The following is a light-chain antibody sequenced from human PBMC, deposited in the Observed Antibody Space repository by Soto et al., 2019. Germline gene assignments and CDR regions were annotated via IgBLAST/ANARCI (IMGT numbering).Light chain of an antibody. Sequence: EILMTQSPGTLSVSPGERATLSCRASHSVSRNLAWYQQKPAQTPRLLIFGASARATGTPARFSGSGSGTEYTLTISSVQSEDFAVYYCQQYNNWPQWTFGQGTKVEIK. J-gene: IGKJ1*01. CDR2: GAS. CDR3: QQYNNWPQWT. V-gene: IGKV3-15*01. CDR1: HSVSRN.